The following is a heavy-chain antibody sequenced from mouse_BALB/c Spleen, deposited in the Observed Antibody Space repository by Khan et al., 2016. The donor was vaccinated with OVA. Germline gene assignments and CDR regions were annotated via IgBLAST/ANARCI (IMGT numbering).Heavy chain of an antibody. V-gene: IGHV2-2*02. J-gene: IGHJ3*01. D-gene: IGHD2-12*01. CDR2: IWSGGNT. Sequence: VELVESGPGLVQPSQSLSITCTVSGFSLISYGVHWVRQSPGKGLEWLGVIWSGGNTDYNAAFISRVSISKDNSKSQVFFELNSLEANDSATYYCARRADDGAWFAYWGQGTLVTVSA. CDR3: ARRADDGAWFAY. CDR1: GFSLISYG.